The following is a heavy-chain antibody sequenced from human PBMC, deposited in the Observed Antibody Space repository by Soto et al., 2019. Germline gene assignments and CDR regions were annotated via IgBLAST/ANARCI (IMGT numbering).Heavy chain of an antibody. CDR3: AREAYGSPYYYYYYGMDV. D-gene: IGHD3-10*01. J-gene: IGHJ6*02. V-gene: IGHV1-69*13. Sequence: ASVKVSCKASGGTFSSYAISWVRQAPGQGLEWMGGIIPIFGTANYAQKFQGRVTITADESTSTAYMELSSLRSEDTAVYYCAREAYGSPYYYYYYGMDVWGQGTTVTVSS. CDR1: GGTFSSYA. CDR2: IIPIFGTA.